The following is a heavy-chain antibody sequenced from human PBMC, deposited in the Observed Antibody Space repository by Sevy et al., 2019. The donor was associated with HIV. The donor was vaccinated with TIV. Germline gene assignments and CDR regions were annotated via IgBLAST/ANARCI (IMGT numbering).Heavy chain of an antibody. Sequence: GGSLRLSCAASGFTFSGSAMHWVRRASGKGLEWVGRIRSKANSYATAYAASVKGRFTISRDDSKNTAYLQMNSLKTEDTAVYYCTLGYSSSGEAYWGQGTLVTVSS. CDR3: TLGYSSSGEAY. V-gene: IGHV3-73*01. CDR2: IRSKANSYAT. CDR1: GFTFSGSA. J-gene: IGHJ4*02. D-gene: IGHD6-13*01.